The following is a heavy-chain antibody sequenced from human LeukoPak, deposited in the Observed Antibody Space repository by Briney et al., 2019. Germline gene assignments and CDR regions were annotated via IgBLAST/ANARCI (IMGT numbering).Heavy chain of an antibody. J-gene: IGHJ4*02. D-gene: IGHD3-22*01. CDR1: GFTFSGYA. Sequence: GGSLRLSCAASGFTFSGYAMSWVRQAPGKGLEWVSAISIDGSHTYYADSVKGRFTISRDNSKNTLYLQMNSLRAEETAVYYCAKSYDTSGRRAFDIWGQGTLVTVSS. V-gene: IGHV3-23*01. CDR3: AKSYDTSGRRAFDI. CDR2: ISIDGSHT.